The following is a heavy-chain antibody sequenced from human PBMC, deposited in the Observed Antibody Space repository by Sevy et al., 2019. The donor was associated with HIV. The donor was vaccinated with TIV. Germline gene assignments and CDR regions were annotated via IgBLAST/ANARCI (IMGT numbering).Heavy chain of an antibody. J-gene: IGHJ3*02. CDR1: GYIFSDYN. V-gene: IGHV1-2*06. D-gene: IGHD3-3*01. CDR2: INPNSGVK. CDR3: VREDINAPRTLLSFDI. Sequence: GASVKVSCKTTGYIFSDYNMHWVRQAPGQGLEWMALINPNSGVKIYAHNFRGRGSVTRDTSMGTDYRELSGLTTDDTAVYYCVREDINAPRTLLSFDIWGQGTMVTVSS.